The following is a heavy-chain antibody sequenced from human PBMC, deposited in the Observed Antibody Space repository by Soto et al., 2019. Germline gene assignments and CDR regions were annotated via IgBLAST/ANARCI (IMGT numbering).Heavy chain of an antibody. CDR3: ARDGVDIVATTLIDY. V-gene: IGHV1-46*03. J-gene: IGHJ4*02. CDR2: INPSGGST. CDR1: GYTFTSYY. D-gene: IGHD5-12*01. Sequence: ASVKVSCKASGYTFTSYYMHWARQAPGQGLEWMGIINPSGGSTSYAQKFQGRVTMTRDTSTSTVYMELSSLRSEDTAVYYCARDGVDIVATTLIDYWGQGTLVTVSS.